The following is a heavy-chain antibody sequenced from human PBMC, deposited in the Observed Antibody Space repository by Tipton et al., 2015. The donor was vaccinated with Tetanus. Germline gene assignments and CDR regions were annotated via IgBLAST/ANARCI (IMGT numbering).Heavy chain of an antibody. J-gene: IGHJ6*02. CDR3: ANGGDSSGYYSYYGMDV. CDR2: ISGSGGST. CDR1: GFTFSSYA. Sequence: SLRLSCAASGFTFSSYAMSWVRQAPGKGLEWVSAISGSGGSTYYADSVKGRFTISRDNSKNTLYLQMNSLRAEDTAVYYCANGGDSSGYYSYYGMDVWGQGTTVTVSS. V-gene: IGHV3-23*01. D-gene: IGHD3-22*01.